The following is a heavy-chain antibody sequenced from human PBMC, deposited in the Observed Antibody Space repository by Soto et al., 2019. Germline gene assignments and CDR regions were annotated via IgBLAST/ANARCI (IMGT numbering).Heavy chain of an antibody. Sequence: EVQLVESGGGLVQPWGSLRLSCAASGFTLSAYSIKWVRHAPGEGLEWISFINSGSDTIYYGDSVKGRFTISRDNAKNALYLQMNSLRDEDTAVYYCARPHLDRPTYYGLDVWGQGTTVTVSS. CDR2: INSGSDTI. J-gene: IGHJ6*02. CDR1: GFTLSAYS. CDR3: ARPHLDRPTYYGLDV. V-gene: IGHV3-48*02. D-gene: IGHD3-16*01.